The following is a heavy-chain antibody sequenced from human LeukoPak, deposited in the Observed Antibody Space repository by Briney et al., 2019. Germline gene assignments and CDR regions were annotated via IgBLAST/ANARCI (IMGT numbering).Heavy chain of an antibody. D-gene: IGHD6-13*01. CDR1: GGSISSGGYY. J-gene: IGHJ4*02. CDR3: ARALHSSSWYVDY. Sequence: PSETLSLTCTVSGGSISSGGYYWSWIRQHPGKGLEWIGYISYSGNTYYNPSLKTRLTISVDTSKNQFCLNVSSVTAADTAVYYCARALHSSSWYVDYWGQGTLVTVSS. CDR2: ISYSGNT. V-gene: IGHV4-31*03.